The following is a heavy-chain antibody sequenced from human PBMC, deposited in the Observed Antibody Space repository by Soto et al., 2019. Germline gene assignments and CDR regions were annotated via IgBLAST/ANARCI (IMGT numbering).Heavy chain of an antibody. D-gene: IGHD3-3*01. Sequence: QVQLVQSGAEVKKPGSSVKVSCKASGGTFSSYAISWVRQAPGQGLEWMGGIIPIFGTANYAQKFQGRVTITADESTSTAYMELSSLRSEDTAVYYCAREVFRSGPLYYYYGMDVWGQGTTVTVSS. CDR2: IIPIFGTA. CDR3: AREVFRSGPLYYYYGMDV. J-gene: IGHJ6*02. V-gene: IGHV1-69*01. CDR1: GGTFSSYA.